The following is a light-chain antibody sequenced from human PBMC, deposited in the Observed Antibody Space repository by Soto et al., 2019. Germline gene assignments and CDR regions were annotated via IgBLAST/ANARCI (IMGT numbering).Light chain of an antibody. J-gene: IGLJ1*01. CDR2: TNN. V-gene: IGLV1-44*01. CDR1: TSDIGTNG. Sequence: QSVLTQPPSASGTPGQIVTVSFSGSTSDIGTNGVNWFQHLPGPAPRLLIYTNNQRPSGVPDRFSGSKSGTSASLAISGLQSEDEATYYGATGHDSFYVFGTGTKLTVL. CDR3: ATGHDSFYV.